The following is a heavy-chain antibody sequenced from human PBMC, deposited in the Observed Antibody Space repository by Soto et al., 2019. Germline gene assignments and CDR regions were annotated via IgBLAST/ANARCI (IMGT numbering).Heavy chain of an antibody. D-gene: IGHD2-2*02. Sequence: QVQLVQSGAEVKKPGSSVKVSCKASGGTFSSYAISWVRQAPGQGLEWMGWMNPNSGNTGYAQKFQGRVTMTRNTSISTAYMELSSLRSEDTAVYYCARLPSEYQLLYSPPFDYWGQGTLVTVSS. CDR1: GGTFSSYA. J-gene: IGHJ4*02. CDR2: MNPNSGNT. V-gene: IGHV1-8*02. CDR3: ARLPSEYQLLYSPPFDY.